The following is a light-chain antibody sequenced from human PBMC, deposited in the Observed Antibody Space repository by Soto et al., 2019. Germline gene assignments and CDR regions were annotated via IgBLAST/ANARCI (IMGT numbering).Light chain of an antibody. Sequence: QSVLTQPASVSGSPGQSITISCAGTSSDVGSYNYVSWYQQHPGKAPKLMIYEVSNRPSGVSSRFSGSKSGNTASLTISGLQAEDEADYYCSSYTSSSTLWVFGTGTKVTVL. J-gene: IGLJ1*01. CDR1: SSDVGSYNY. V-gene: IGLV2-14*01. CDR3: SSYTSSSTLWV. CDR2: EVS.